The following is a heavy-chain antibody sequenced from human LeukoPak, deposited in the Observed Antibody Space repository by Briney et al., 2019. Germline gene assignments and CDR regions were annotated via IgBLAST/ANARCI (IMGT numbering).Heavy chain of an antibody. V-gene: IGHV4-34*01. Sequence: SETLSLTCAVYGGSFSGYYWSWIRQPPGKGLEWIGEINHSGSTNYNPSLKSRVTISVDTSKNQFSLKLSSVTAADTAVYYCARGRELLYYWGQETLVTVSS. CDR3: ARGRELLYY. J-gene: IGHJ4*02. CDR1: GGSFSGYY. CDR2: INHSGST. D-gene: IGHD1-26*01.